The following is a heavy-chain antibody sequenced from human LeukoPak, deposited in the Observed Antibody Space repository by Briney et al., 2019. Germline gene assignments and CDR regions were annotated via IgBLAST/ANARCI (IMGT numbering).Heavy chain of an antibody. CDR2: VHPYGIF. CDR3: ARGRDRSKAGDH. V-gene: IGHV4-34*01. D-gene: IGHD5-24*01. J-gene: IGHJ4*02. Sequence: SETLSLTCAVYGGSCDDSYCSWIRQPPGKGLEWIGEVHPYGIFYYNSSLMSRVTISIDTSKSQFSLRLTSVTAADTAFYYCARGRDRSKAGDHWGQGSLVTVSS. CDR1: GGSCDDSY.